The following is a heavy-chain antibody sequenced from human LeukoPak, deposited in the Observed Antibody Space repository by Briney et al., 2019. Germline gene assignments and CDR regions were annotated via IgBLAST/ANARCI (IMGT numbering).Heavy chain of an antibody. CDR1: GGSINTYY. J-gene: IGHJ6*03. CDR3: AKHDTVFGAAHFYMDV. Sequence: SETLSLTCGVSGGSINTYYWSWIPQPPGKGLEWIGYIYSTGNTNYNPSIKGRGTISLDTSKNQFSLNLSSVTAADTAVYYCAKHDTVFGAAHFYMDVWGKGTTVTVSS. D-gene: IGHD3-3*01. CDR2: IYSTGNT. V-gene: IGHV4-4*09.